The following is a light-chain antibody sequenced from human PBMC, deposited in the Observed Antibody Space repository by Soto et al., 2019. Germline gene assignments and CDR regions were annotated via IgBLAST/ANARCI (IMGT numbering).Light chain of an antibody. CDR3: QKYGSSPIT. Sequence: VLTQSPATLSLSPGERATLSCRASQFLSSYLAWYQQKPGQPPRLIIYDKSNRAAGVPDRLSGSGSGTDFNLTISRLEPEDFAVYYCQKYGSSPITCGQGTRLEIK. CDR1: QFLSSY. J-gene: IGKJ5*01. CDR2: DKS. V-gene: IGKV3-20*01.